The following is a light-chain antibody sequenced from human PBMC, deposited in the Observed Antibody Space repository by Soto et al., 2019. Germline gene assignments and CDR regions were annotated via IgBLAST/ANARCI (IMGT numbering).Light chain of an antibody. V-gene: IGKV1-39*01. Sequence: DIQMTQSPSSLSASVGDRVTITCRASQSISSYLNWYQQKPGKGPKLLIYVASSLQSGVPSRFSGSGSGTDFTLTISSLQPEDFANYYCQQRHSTPYTFGQGTKVEIK. J-gene: IGKJ2*01. CDR2: VAS. CDR3: QQRHSTPYT. CDR1: QSISSY.